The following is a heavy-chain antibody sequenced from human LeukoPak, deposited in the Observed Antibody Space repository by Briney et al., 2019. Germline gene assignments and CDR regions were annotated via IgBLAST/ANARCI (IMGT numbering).Heavy chain of an antibody. V-gene: IGHV3-48*01. J-gene: IGHJ4*02. CDR3: ARDRHSSVDY. Sequence: GGSLRLSCAASGFTFNTYSMIWVRQAPGKGLEWLSYISGDSRTIYYPDSVKGRFTISRDNAKNSLYLQLISLRAEDAAVYYCARDRHSSVDYWGQGALVTVSS. CDR2: ISGDSRTI. D-gene: IGHD3-22*01. CDR1: GFTFNTYS.